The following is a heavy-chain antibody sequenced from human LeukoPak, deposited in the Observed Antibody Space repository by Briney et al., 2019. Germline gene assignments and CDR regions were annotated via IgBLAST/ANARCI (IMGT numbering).Heavy chain of an antibody. D-gene: IGHD4-23*01. CDR1: GFTFSDYY. J-gene: IGHJ6*03. V-gene: IGHV3-11*04. CDR2: ISSSGSTI. CDR3: AKSVADYYYYMDV. Sequence: GGSLRLSCAASGFTFSDYYMSWIRQAPGKGLEWVSYISSSGSTIYYADSVKGRFTISRDNAKNSLYLQMNSLRAEDTAVYYCAKSVADYYYYMDVWGKGTTVTISS.